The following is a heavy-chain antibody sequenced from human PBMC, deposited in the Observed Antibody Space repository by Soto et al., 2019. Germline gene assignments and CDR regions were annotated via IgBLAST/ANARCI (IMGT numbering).Heavy chain of an antibody. Sequence: EVQLLESGGGLVQPGGSLRLSCAASGFTFSSYAMSWVRQAPGKGLEWVSAISGSGGSTYYADSVKGRFTISRDNSKNTLYLQMNSLRAEDTAVYYCANYYDSLVFGFDYWGQGPLVTVSS. J-gene: IGHJ4*02. CDR2: ISGSGGST. CDR1: GFTFSSYA. CDR3: ANYYDSLVFGFDY. V-gene: IGHV3-23*01. D-gene: IGHD3-22*01.